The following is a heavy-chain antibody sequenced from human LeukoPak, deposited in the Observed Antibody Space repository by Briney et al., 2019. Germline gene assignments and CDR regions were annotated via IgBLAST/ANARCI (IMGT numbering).Heavy chain of an antibody. CDR1: GGSISSSSYY. CDR3: ARWDTAMVYFDY. D-gene: IGHD5-18*01. Sequence: PSETLSLTCTVSGGSISSSSYYWGWIRQPPGKGLEWIGSIYYSGSTYYNPSLKSRVTISVDTSKNQFSLKLSSVTAADTAVYYCARWDTAMVYFDYWGQGTLVTVSS. J-gene: IGHJ4*02. CDR2: IYYSGST. V-gene: IGHV4-39*07.